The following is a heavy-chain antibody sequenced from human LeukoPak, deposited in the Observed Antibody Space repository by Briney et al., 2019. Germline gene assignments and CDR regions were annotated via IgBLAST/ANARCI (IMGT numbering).Heavy chain of an antibody. Sequence: PSETLSLTCAVYGGSFSGYYWSWIRQPPGKGLEWIGEINHSGSTNYNPSLKSRVTISVDTSKNQFSLKLSSVTAADTAVYYCARDLGGGSHYFDYWGQGTLVTVSS. CDR2: INHSGST. V-gene: IGHV4-34*01. J-gene: IGHJ4*02. CDR1: GGSFSGYY. D-gene: IGHD1-26*01. CDR3: ARDLGGGSHYFDY.